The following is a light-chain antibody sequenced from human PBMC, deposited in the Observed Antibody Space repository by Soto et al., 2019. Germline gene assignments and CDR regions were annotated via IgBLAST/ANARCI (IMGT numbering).Light chain of an antibody. V-gene: IGKV1-5*03. CDR1: QSISDS. CDR2: EAS. CDR3: QQYNVDWT. Sequence: DIQMTQSPSTLPASVGDTVTITCRARQSISDSLAWYQQKPGKAPKLLIYEASSLKSGDPSRVSGSRSGTEYILTISSLQSDDFATYYCQQYNVDWTVGQGTKVEIK. J-gene: IGKJ1*01.